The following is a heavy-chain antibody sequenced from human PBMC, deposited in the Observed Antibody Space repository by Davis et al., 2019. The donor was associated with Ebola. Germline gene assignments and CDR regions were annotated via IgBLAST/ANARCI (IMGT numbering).Heavy chain of an antibody. V-gene: IGHV3-53*01. Sequence: PGGSLRLSCAASGFTVSSNYMSWVRQAPGKGLEWVSVIYSGGSTYYADSVKGRFTISRDNSKNTLYLQMNSLRAEDTAVYYCARVNYDFWSGYYHLYFDYWGQGTLVTVSS. J-gene: IGHJ4*02. D-gene: IGHD3-3*01. CDR1: GFTVSSNY. CDR3: ARVNYDFWSGYYHLYFDY. CDR2: IYSGGST.